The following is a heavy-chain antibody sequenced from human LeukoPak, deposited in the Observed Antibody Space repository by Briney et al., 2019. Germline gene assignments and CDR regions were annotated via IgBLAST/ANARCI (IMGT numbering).Heavy chain of an antibody. CDR3: ARGFGSSSSTRVFDI. CDR1: GGSISSSTYY. D-gene: IGHD6-6*01. Sequence: SETLSLTCIVSGGSISSSTYYWGWIRQPPGKGLEWIGTVYYSGNTYYNPSLKSRVTISVDTSKNQFSLKLSSVTAADTAVYYCARGFGSSSSTRVFDIWGQGTMVTVSS. CDR2: VYYSGNT. V-gene: IGHV4-39*02. J-gene: IGHJ3*02.